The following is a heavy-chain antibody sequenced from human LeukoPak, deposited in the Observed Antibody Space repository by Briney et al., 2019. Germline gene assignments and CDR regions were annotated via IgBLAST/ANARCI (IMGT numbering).Heavy chain of an antibody. D-gene: IGHD3/OR15-3a*01. CDR3: AGDHDFTELFDY. V-gene: IGHV3-21*01. J-gene: IGHJ4*02. Sequence: PGGSLRLSCAASGFTFSSYSMNWVRQAPGKGLEWVSSISSSSSYIYYADSVKGRFTISRDNAKNSLYPQMNSLRAEDTAVYYCAGDHDFTELFDYWGQGTLVTVSS. CDR2: ISSSSSYI. CDR1: GFTFSSYS.